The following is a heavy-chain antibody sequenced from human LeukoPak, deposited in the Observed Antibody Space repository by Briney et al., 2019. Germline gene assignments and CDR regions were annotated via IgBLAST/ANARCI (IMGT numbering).Heavy chain of an antibody. V-gene: IGHV3-21*01. Sequence: PGGSLRLSCAASGFTFSRFAMIWVRQAPGKGLEWVSSISSSSSYIYYADSVKGRFTISRDNAKNSLYLQMNSLRAEDTAVYYCARFGGGYGMDVWGQGTTVTVSS. CDR1: GFTFSRFA. J-gene: IGHJ6*02. D-gene: IGHD2-15*01. CDR3: ARFGGGYGMDV. CDR2: ISSSSSYI.